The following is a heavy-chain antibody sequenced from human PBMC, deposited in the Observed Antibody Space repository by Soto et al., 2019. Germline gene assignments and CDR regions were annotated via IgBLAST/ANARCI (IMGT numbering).Heavy chain of an antibody. J-gene: IGHJ6*02. CDR3: ARGPQYYYGMDV. CDR1: GGSFSGYY. Sequence: QVQLQQWGAGLLKPSETLSLTCAVYGGSFSGYYWSWIRQPPGKGLEWIGEINHSGSTNYNPSLKSRVTISVDTSKNQFSLKLSSVTAADTAVYYCARGPQYYYGMDVWGQGTTVTVSS. CDR2: INHSGST. V-gene: IGHV4-34*01.